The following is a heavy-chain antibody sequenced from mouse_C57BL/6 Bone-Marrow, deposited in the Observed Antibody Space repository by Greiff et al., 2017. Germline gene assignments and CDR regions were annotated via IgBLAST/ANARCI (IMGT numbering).Heavy chain of an antibody. D-gene: IGHD6-1*01. Sequence: QVQLQQSGAELARPGASVKMSCKASGYTFTSYTMHWVKQRPGQGLEWIGYINPSSGYTKYNQKFKDKATLTADKSSSTAYMQLSSLKSEDSAVYYCASPLDLWYFEVWGTGTTVTVSS. CDR3: ASPLDLWYFEV. V-gene: IGHV1-4*01. CDR1: GYTFTSYT. CDR2: INPSSGYT. J-gene: IGHJ1*03.